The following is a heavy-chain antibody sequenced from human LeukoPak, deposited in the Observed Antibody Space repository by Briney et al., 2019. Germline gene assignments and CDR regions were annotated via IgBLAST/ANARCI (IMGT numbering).Heavy chain of an antibody. V-gene: IGHV1-46*01. J-gene: IGHJ5*02. CDR1: GYTFTSYY. CDR2: INPSGGST. Sequence: ASVKVSCKASGYTFTSYYMHWVRQAPGQGLEWMGIINPSGGSTSYAQKFQGRVTMTRDMSTSTVYMELSSLRSEDTAVYYCARVPGVVRGQGWFDPWGQGTLVTVSS. D-gene: IGHD3-10*01. CDR3: ARVPGVVRGQGWFDP.